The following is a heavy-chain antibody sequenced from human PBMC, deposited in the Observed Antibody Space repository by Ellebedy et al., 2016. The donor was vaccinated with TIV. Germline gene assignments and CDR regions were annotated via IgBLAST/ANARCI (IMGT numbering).Heavy chain of an antibody. CDR2: IDPSDSYI. Sequence: GESLKISCKGSGYYFTSYWITWVRQMPGKGLEWMGRIDPSDSYINYSPSFEGQVTISADKSISTVYLQWSSLKASDTAIYYCARQEYSGSSWFDPWGQGTLVTVSS. V-gene: IGHV5-10-1*04. CDR3: ARQEYSGSSWFDP. J-gene: IGHJ5*02. CDR1: GYYFTSYW. D-gene: IGHD5-12*01.